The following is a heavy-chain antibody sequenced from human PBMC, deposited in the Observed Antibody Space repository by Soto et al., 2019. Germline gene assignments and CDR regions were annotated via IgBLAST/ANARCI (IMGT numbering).Heavy chain of an antibody. J-gene: IGHJ4*02. CDR3: ATWRGSSRYYFDY. CDR2: ISYDGSNT. V-gene: IGHV3-30*03. CDR1: GFTFKNYG. Sequence: QVHLVESGGGVVQPGRSLRLSCAASGFTFKNYGMHWVRQAPGKGLEWVALISYDGSNTYHADSVKGRFTISRDNSKNTLYRQMTSLRAEDTAVDYCATWRGSSRYYFDYWGQGTLVTVSS. D-gene: IGHD3-3*01.